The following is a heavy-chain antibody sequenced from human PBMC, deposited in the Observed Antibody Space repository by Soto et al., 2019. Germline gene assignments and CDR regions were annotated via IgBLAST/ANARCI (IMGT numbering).Heavy chain of an antibody. CDR1: GGSISSSSYY. Sequence: QLQLQESGPGLVKPSETLSLTCIVSGGSISSSSYYWGWIRQPPGKGLEWIGSIYYSGTTYYNPSLKSRVTISVDTSKNQFSLKLSSVTAADTAVYYCATPLREEATFDSWGQGTLVTVSS. CDR3: ATPLREEATFDS. J-gene: IGHJ4*02. V-gene: IGHV4-39*01. D-gene: IGHD1-26*01. CDR2: IYYSGTT.